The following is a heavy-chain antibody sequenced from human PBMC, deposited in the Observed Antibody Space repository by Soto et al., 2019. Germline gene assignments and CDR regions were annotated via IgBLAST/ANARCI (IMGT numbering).Heavy chain of an antibody. D-gene: IGHD6-13*01. V-gene: IGHV4-59*01. CDR2: IYYSGST. CDR1: GGSISSYY. J-gene: IGHJ4*02. CDR3: ARSSRYGEHGDYFDY. Sequence: QVQLQESGPGLVKPSETLSLTCTVSGGSISSYYWSWIRQPPGKGLEWIGYIYYSGSTNYNPSLKSRVTTSVDTSKNQFSLKTSAVTAAETAVYYCARSSRYGEHGDYFDYWGQGTLVTVSS.